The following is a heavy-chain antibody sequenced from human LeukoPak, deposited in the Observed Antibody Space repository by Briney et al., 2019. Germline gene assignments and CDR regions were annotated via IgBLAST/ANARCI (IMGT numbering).Heavy chain of an antibody. Sequence: GGSLRLSCAASEFTFSSYGMHWVRQAPGKGLEWVAVISYDGSNKYYADSVKGRFTISRDNSKNTLYLQMNSLRAEDTAVYYCAKGELEPAFYYYGMDVWGQGTTVTVSS. CDR2: ISYDGSNK. D-gene: IGHD1-1*01. V-gene: IGHV3-30*18. CDR1: EFTFSSYG. CDR3: AKGELEPAFYYYGMDV. J-gene: IGHJ6*02.